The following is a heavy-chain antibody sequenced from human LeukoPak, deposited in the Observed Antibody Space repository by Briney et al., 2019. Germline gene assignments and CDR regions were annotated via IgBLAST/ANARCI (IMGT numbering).Heavy chain of an antibody. J-gene: IGHJ4*02. CDR3: ARALDTYYYDSSGYYGDY. CDR1: GYTFTGYY. Sequence: ASVKVSCKASGYTFTGYYMHWVRQAPGQGLEWMGWTNPNSGGTNYAQKFQGRVTMTRDTSISTAYMELRSLRSDDTAVYYCARALDTYYYDSSGYYGDYWGQGTLVTVSS. CDR2: TNPNSGGT. V-gene: IGHV1-2*02. D-gene: IGHD3-22*01.